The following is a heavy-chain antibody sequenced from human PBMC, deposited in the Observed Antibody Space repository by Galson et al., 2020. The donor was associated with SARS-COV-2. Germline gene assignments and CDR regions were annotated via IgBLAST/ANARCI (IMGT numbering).Heavy chain of an antibody. Sequence: ARTSVKVSCKASGYTFTSYDINWVRQATGQGLEWMGWMNPNSGNTGYAQKFQGRVTMTRNTSISTAYMELSSLRSEDTAVYYCARARFLEWLLHRVYYMDVWGKGTTVTVSS. CDR3: ARARFLEWLLHRVYYMDV. CDR2: MNPNSGNT. CDR1: GYTFTSYD. V-gene: IGHV1-8*01. D-gene: IGHD3-3*01. J-gene: IGHJ6*03.